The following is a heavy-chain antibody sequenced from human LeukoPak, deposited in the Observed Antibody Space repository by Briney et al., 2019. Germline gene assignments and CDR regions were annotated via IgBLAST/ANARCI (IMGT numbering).Heavy chain of an antibody. V-gene: IGHV7-4-1*02. Sequence: ASVKVSCKASGYTFTSYAMNWVRQAPGQGLEWMGWINTNTGNPTYAQGFTGRFVFSLDTSVSTAYLQISSLKAEDTAMYYCARDLVWFGESPLTGWFDPWGQGTLVTVSS. CDR3: ARDLVWFGESPLTGWFDP. J-gene: IGHJ5*02. CDR1: GYTFTSYA. D-gene: IGHD3-10*01. CDR2: INTNTGNP.